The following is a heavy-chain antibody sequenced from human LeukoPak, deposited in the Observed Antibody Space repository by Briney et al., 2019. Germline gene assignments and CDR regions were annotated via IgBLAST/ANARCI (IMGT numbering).Heavy chain of an antibody. CDR3: ARGGGYILDN. D-gene: IGHD5-18*01. CDR1: GFIFSRYW. Sequence: GGSLRLSCVASGFIFSRYWMSWVRQAPGKGLEWVAIMSQDGSEKKYVDSVKGRFTISRDNTKNTVYLQMNSLRAEDTAVYYCARGGGYILDNWGQGTLVTVSS. J-gene: IGHJ4*02. CDR2: MSQDGSEK. V-gene: IGHV3-7*01.